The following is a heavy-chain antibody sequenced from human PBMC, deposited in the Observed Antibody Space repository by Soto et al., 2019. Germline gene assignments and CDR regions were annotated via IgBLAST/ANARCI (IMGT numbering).Heavy chain of an antibody. Sequence: EVQLVESGGGLVQPGGSLRLSCAASGFTVSSNYMSWVRQAPGKGLEWVSVIYSGGSTYYADSVKGRFTISRHNSKNTLYLQMNSLRAEDTAVYYCAREGVICSGGSCYSGAFDIWGQGTMVTVSS. CDR3: AREGVICSGGSCYSGAFDI. CDR1: GFTVSSNY. CDR2: IYSGGST. J-gene: IGHJ3*02. D-gene: IGHD2-15*01. V-gene: IGHV3-53*04.